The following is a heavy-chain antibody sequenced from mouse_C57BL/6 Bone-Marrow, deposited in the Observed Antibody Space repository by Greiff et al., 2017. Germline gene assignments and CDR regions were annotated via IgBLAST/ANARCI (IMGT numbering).Heavy chain of an antibody. CDR2: IYPGSGST. CDR3: ARSLSHYYYYAMDY. J-gene: IGHJ4*01. Sequence: QVQLQQSGAELVKPGASVKMSCKASGYTFTSYWITWVKQRPGQGLEWIGDIYPGSGSTNYNEKFKSKATLTVDTSSSTAYMQLSSLTSEDSAVYYCARSLSHYYYYAMDYWGQGTSVTVSS. V-gene: IGHV1-55*01. CDR1: GYTFTSYW. D-gene: IGHD1-1*01.